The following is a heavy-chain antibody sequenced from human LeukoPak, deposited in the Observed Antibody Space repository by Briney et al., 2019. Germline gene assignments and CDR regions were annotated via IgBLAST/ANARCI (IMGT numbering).Heavy chain of an antibody. J-gene: IGHJ3*02. CDR1: GGSFSGYY. Sequence: PSETLSLTCAVYGGSFSGYYWSWIRQPPGKGLEWVGEINHSGSTNYNPSLKSRVTISVDTSKNQFSLKLSSVTAADTAVYYCARYCRSTSCPGGAFDIWGQGTMVTVSS. D-gene: IGHD2-2*01. CDR3: ARYCRSTSCPGGAFDI. CDR2: INHSGST. V-gene: IGHV4-34*01.